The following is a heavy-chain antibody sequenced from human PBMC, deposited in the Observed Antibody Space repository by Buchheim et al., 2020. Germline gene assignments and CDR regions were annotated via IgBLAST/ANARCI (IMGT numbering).Heavy chain of an antibody. CDR3: AKPYDFWSGIRGGYFDY. V-gene: IGHV3-23*01. D-gene: IGHD3-3*01. CDR2: ISGSGGST. Sequence: EVQLLESGGGLVQPGGSLRLSCAASGFTFSSYALSWVRQAPGKGLEWVSAISGSGGSTYYADSVKGRFTISRDNSNNTLYLQMNNLRAEDTAVYYCAKPYDFWSGIRGGYFDYWGQGTL. CDR1: GFTFSSYA. J-gene: IGHJ4*01.